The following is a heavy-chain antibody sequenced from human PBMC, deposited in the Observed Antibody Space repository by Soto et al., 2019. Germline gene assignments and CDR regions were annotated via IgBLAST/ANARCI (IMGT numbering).Heavy chain of an antibody. CDR2: ISYDGRNK. J-gene: IGHJ3*02. CDR1: GFIFSTYA. CDR3: AREYDSSGYGYDAFDI. V-gene: IGHV3-30*04. Sequence: QVQLVESGGGVVQPGRSLRLSCAASGFIFSTYAMHWVRQAPGKGLEWVTFISYDGRNKYYADSVKDPFTISRDNSKNTLYLLMNSLRTEDTAVYYCAREYDSSGYGYDAFDIWGQGTMVTVSS. D-gene: IGHD3-22*01.